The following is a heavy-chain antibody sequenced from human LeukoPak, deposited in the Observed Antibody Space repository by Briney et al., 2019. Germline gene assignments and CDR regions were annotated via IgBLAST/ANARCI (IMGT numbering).Heavy chain of an antibody. D-gene: IGHD6-19*01. CDR1: GYTFTGYY. J-gene: IGHJ3*02. V-gene: IGHV1-2*02. Sequence: ASVKVSCKASGYTFTGYYMHWVRQAPGQGLEWMGWINPNSGGTNYAQKFQGRVTMTRDTSISTAYMELSRLRSDDTAVYYCARYSYSSGWFDAFDIWGQGTMVTVSS. CDR2: INPNSGGT. CDR3: ARYSYSSGWFDAFDI.